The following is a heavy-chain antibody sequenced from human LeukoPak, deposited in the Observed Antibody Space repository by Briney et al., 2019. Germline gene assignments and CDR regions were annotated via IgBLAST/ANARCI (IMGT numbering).Heavy chain of an antibody. CDR2: INTDGSIT. J-gene: IGHJ4*02. V-gene: IGHV3-74*01. CDR1: GFTFSDYW. CDR3: ARDRGPRTGFMVREAYDY. Sequence: GGSLRLSCAASGFTFSDYWIHWVRQAPGKGLVWVSRINTDGSITNYADSVKGRFSISRDIAKNTLYLQMSSLRAEDTAVYYCARDRGPRTGFMVREAYDYWGQGTLVTVSS. D-gene: IGHD3-10*01.